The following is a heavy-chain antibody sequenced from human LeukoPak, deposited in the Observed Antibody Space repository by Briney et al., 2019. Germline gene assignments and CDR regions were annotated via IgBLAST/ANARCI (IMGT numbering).Heavy chain of an antibody. J-gene: IGHJ4*02. CDR2: INHSGST. CDR1: GGSFSGYY. CDR3: ATGCSSTSCPGPFDY. D-gene: IGHD2-2*01. V-gene: IGHV4-34*01. Sequence: PSETLSLTCAVYGGSFSGYYWSWIRQPPGKGLEWIGEINHSGSTNYNPSLKSRVTISVDTSKNQFSLKLSSVTAADTAVYYCATGCSSTSCPGPFDYWGQGTLVTVSS.